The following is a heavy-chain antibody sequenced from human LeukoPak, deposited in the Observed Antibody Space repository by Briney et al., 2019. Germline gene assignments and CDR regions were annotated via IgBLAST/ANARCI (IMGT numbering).Heavy chain of an antibody. J-gene: IGHJ4*02. V-gene: IGHV3-21*01. CDR3: ARESRLDYYFDY. Sequence: PGGSLRLSCAASGFTFIRYSMNWVRQAPGKGLEWVSSISSGRGYMYYADSAKGRFTISRDSAKNSLYLQMNSLRVEDTAVYYCARESRLDYYFDYWGQGTLVTVSS. D-gene: IGHD3-9*01. CDR2: ISSGRGYM. CDR1: GFTFIRYS.